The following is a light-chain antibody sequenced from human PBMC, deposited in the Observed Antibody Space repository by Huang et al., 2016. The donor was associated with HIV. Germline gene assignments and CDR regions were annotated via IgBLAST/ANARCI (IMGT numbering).Light chain of an antibody. CDR3: QQYNNRYT. Sequence: IVMTQSPATLSVSPGERDTLSCRASQIISSNLAWYQQKPGQAPRLLSYGASTRATGIPARFSGSGSGTEFTLTISSLQSEDFAVYYCQQYNNRYTFGQGTKLEIK. CDR1: QIISSN. J-gene: IGKJ2*01. V-gene: IGKV3-15*01. CDR2: GAS.